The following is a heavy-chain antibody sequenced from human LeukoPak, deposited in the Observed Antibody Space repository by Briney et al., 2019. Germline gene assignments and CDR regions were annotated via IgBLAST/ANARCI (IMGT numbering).Heavy chain of an antibody. CDR1: GYSISSGYY. Sequence: PSETLSLTCTVSGYSISSGYYWGWIRQPPGKGLEWTGSIDHSGSTYYNPSLKSRVTISVDTSKNQFSLKLSSVTAADTAVYYCAREFSSGFWSGFSHYYFDYWGQGTLVTVSS. CDR3: AREFSSGFWSGFSHYYFDY. D-gene: IGHD3-3*01. CDR2: IDHSGST. J-gene: IGHJ4*02. V-gene: IGHV4-38-2*02.